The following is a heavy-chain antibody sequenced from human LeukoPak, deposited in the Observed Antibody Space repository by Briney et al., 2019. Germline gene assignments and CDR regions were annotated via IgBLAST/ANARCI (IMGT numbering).Heavy chain of an antibody. Sequence: PGGSLRLSCAASGFNVSSNYMNWVRQAPGKGLEWVSVIYSSGSIYYADSVKGRFTISRDNSKNTLYLQMNSLRAEDTAVYYCARELRLYYSSGWYDHWGQGTLVTVSS. CDR3: ARELRLYYSSGWYDH. CDR2: IYSSGSI. J-gene: IGHJ5*02. V-gene: IGHV3-53*01. CDR1: GFNVSSNY. D-gene: IGHD6-19*01.